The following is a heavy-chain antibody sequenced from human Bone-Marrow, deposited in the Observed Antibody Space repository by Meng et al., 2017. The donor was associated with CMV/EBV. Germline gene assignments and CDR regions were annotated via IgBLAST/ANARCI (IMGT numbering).Heavy chain of an antibody. J-gene: IGHJ6*02. V-gene: IGHV3-23*01. CDR1: GFTFSSYA. Sequence: GGSLRLSCAASGFTFSSYAMSWVRQAPGKGLEWVSAISGSGGSTYYADSVKGRFTISRDNAKNSLYLQMNSLRAEDTAVYYCASANMVPTYYYYYGMDVWGQGTTVTVSS. D-gene: IGHD3-10*01. CDR2: ISGSGGST. CDR3: ASANMVPTYYYYYGMDV.